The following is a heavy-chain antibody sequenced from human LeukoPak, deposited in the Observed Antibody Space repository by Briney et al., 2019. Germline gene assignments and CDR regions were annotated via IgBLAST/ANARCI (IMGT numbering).Heavy chain of an antibody. V-gene: IGHV4-59*12. CDR1: GGSISSYY. Sequence: ETLSLTCTVSGGSISSYYWSWIRQPPGKGLEWIGYIYYSGSTNYNPSLQSRDTMSVDTSKNQFSLKLSSVTAADTAVYYCVRDSPVLSSGNDAFDIWGQGTMVTVSS. CDR3: VRDSPVLSSGNDAFDI. J-gene: IGHJ3*02. CDR2: IYYSGST.